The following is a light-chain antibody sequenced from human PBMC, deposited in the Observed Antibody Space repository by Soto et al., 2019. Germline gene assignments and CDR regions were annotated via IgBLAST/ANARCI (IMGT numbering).Light chain of an antibody. CDR2: KAS. J-gene: IGKJ5*01. V-gene: IGKV1-5*03. Sequence: DIQMTQSPSTLSASVGDRVTITCRASQSISVWLAWYQQKPGKAPNLLIYKASSLESGVPSRFSGSGSGTEFTLTISSLQPDDFATYYCQEYKSYLFTFGQGTRLEIK. CDR3: QEYKSYLFT. CDR1: QSISVW.